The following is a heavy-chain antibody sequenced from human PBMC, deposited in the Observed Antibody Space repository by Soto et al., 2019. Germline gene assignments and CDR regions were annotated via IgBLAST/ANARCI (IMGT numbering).Heavy chain of an antibody. Sequence: QVQLVQSGAEVKKPGASVKFSCKASGYTFTSYGIRWGRQAPGQVLEWMGWISAYNGNTNYAQKLQGRVTMTTYTSTRSAYMERRSLRSDDTAVYYCARSRNEWFGEWLDYWGQGTLVTVSS. V-gene: IGHV1-18*01. J-gene: IGHJ4*02. CDR3: ARSRNEWFGEWLDY. CDR2: ISAYNGNT. CDR1: GYTFTSYG. D-gene: IGHD3-10*01.